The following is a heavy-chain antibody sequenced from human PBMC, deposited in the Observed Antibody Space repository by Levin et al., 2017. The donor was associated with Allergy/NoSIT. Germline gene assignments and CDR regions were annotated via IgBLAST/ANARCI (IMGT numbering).Heavy chain of an antibody. J-gene: IGHJ4*02. Sequence: SETLSLTCAVYGGSFTDYYWNWIRQPPGKGLEWIGEINHAGVTNYKPSLKSRVTISVDTPKKQFSLKLTSVTAADTAVYYCARVRLAITTAAYDYWGQGTLVTVSS. CDR1: GGSFTDYY. CDR2: INHAGVT. V-gene: IGHV4-34*01. D-gene: IGHD6-13*01. CDR3: ARVRLAITTAAYDY.